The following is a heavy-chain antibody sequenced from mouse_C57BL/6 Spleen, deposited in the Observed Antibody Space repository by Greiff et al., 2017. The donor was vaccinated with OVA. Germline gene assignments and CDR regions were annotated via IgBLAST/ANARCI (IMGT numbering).Heavy chain of an antibody. CDR1: GYTFTSYW. D-gene: IGHD2-4*01. CDR3: ARGDYDYAMDY. V-gene: IGHV1-50*01. CDR2: IDPSDSYT. Sequence: QVQLQQPGAELVKPGASVKLSCKASGYTFTSYWMQWVKQRPGQGLEWIGEIDPSDSYTNYNQKFKGKATLTVDTSSSTAYMQLSSLTSEDVAVYYCARGDYDYAMDYWGQGTSVTVSS. J-gene: IGHJ4*01.